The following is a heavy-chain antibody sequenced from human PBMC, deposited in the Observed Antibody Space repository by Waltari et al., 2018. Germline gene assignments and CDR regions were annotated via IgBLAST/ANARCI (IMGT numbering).Heavy chain of an antibody. CDR3: ARGVLLWFGEPMGEAFDI. CDR1: GGSISSYY. J-gene: IGHJ3*02. D-gene: IGHD3-10*01. V-gene: IGHV4-59*01. CDR2: IYYSGST. Sequence: QVQLQESGPGLVKPSETLSLTCTVSGGSISSYYWSWIRQPPGKGLEWIGYIYYSGSTNYNPSLKSRVTISVDTSKNQFSLKLSSVTAADTAVYYCARGVLLWFGEPMGEAFDIWGQGTMVTVSS.